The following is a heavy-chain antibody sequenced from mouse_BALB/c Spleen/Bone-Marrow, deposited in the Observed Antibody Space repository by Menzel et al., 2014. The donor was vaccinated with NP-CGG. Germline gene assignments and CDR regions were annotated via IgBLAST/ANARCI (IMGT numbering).Heavy chain of an antibody. Sequence: QVQLQQSGAELVKPGASVKLSCKASGYTFTSYWMHWVKQRPGQGLEWIGEIDPSTGRTDYNKKFKSQATLTVDKSSSTAYMHLSSLTSEDSAVYYCARIKGYDDWGQGTTLTVPS. V-gene: IGHV1S81*02. J-gene: IGHJ2*01. D-gene: IGHD2-2*01. CDR1: GYTFTSYW. CDR2: IDPSTGRT. CDR3: ARIKGYDD.